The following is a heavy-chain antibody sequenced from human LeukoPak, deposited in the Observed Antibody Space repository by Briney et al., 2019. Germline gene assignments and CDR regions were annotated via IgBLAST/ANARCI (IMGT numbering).Heavy chain of an antibody. CDR3: ARASLFDY. V-gene: IGHV3-48*02. J-gene: IGHJ4*02. CDR2: IIRGSTTI. CDR1: GFTFSSYN. Sequence: GGSLRLFCAASGFTFSSYNMNWVRQAPGRGLAWVSYIIRGSTTIYYADSMKGRFTISRDNAKNSLYLQMNSLRDEDTAVYYCARASLFDYWGQGTLVTVSS.